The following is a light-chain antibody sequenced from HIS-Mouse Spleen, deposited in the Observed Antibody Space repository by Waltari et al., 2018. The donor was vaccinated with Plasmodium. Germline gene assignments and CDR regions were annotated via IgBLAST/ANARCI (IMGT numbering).Light chain of an antibody. CDR2: GAA. Sequence: EIVLTQSPGTLSLSPGERATLSCRASQTVSSSYLAWYQQKPGQAPRLLIYGAASRATGIRARFSGSGSGTDFTLTISRLEPEDFAVYYCQQYGSSPLTFGGGTKVEIK. V-gene: IGKV3-20*01. CDR1: QTVSSSY. CDR3: QQYGSSPLT. J-gene: IGKJ4*01.